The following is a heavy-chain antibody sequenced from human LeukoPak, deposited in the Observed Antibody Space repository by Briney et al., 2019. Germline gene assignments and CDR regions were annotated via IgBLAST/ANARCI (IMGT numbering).Heavy chain of an antibody. D-gene: IGHD6-13*01. CDR3: ARDSAGNDY. CDR1: GFTFSTHS. Sequence: PGGSLRLSCAVSGFTFSTHSMSWVRQAPGKGLEWVSSISSGSSHIYYADSMKGRFTISRDNAKNSLYLQMNSLRAEDTAMYYCARDSAGNDYWGQGTLVTVSS. V-gene: IGHV3-21*01. J-gene: IGHJ4*02. CDR2: ISSGSSHI.